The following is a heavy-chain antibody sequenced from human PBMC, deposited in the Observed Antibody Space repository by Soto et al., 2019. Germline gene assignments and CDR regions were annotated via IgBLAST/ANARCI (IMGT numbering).Heavy chain of an antibody. Sequence: GGSLRLYCAVSGFTFSSYGMHWVRQAPGNGLEWVAVISYDGNNKFYTDSVKGRISISRDNSKNTLYLQMNSLRAEDTAVYYCAKDLGSSGSYFDYWGQGTLVTVSS. CDR3: AKDLGSSGSYFDY. J-gene: IGHJ4*02. CDR1: GFTFSSYG. D-gene: IGHD3-22*01. CDR2: ISYDGNNK. V-gene: IGHV3-30*18.